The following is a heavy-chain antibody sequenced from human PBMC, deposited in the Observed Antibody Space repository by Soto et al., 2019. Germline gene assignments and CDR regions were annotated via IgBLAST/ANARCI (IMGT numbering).Heavy chain of an antibody. Sequence: PGGSLRLSCAASGFTFSSYSMNWVRQAPGKGLEWVSSISSGSSYIYYADSVKGRFTISRDNAKNSLYLQMNSLRAEDTAVYYCARDLRYCGGDCYPYYGMDVWGQGTTVTVSS. J-gene: IGHJ6*02. CDR1: GFTFSSYS. CDR2: ISSGSSYI. CDR3: ARDLRYCGGDCYPYYGMDV. V-gene: IGHV3-21*01. D-gene: IGHD2-21*02.